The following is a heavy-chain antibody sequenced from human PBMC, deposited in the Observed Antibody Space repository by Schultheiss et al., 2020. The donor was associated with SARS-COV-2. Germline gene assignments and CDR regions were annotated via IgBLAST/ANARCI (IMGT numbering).Heavy chain of an antibody. CDR2: MYPGGST. J-gene: IGHJ6*02. CDR3: ARDPRGYCSSTSCYSGGMDV. CDR1: GGSISSDDYY. Sequence: SETLSLTCTVSGGSISSDDYYWSWVRQPPGKGLEWTGYMYPGGSTYYNPSLQSRITISVDTSKNQFSLKLSSVTAADTAVYYCARDPRGYCSSTSCYSGGMDVWGQGTTVTVSS. V-gene: IGHV4-30-4*02. D-gene: IGHD2-2*01.